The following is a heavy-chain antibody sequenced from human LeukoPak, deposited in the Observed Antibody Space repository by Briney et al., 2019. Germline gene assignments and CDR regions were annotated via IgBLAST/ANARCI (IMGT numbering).Heavy chain of an antibody. CDR1: GFPFSSYW. CDR3: TRYQLPQRFFDY. V-gene: IGHV3-7*03. D-gene: IGHD2-2*01. J-gene: IGHJ4*02. Sequence: GGSLRLSCVASGFPFSSYWMTWVRQAPGKGLEWVANIKQDGSKKSYVDSVKGRFTISRDNAKNSLYLQMNSLKTEDTAVYYCTRYQLPQRFFDYWGQGSLVTVSS. CDR2: IKQDGSKK.